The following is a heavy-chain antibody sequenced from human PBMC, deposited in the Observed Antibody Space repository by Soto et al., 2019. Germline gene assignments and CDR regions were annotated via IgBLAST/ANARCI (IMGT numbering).Heavy chain of an antibody. J-gene: IGHJ5*02. CDR2: IYPGDSDT. D-gene: IGHD3-10*01. CDR1: GYSFTSYW. Sequence: PGESLKISCKGSGYSFTSYWIGWVRQMPGKGLEWMGIIYPGDSDTRYSPSFQGQVTISADKSISTAYLQWSSLKASDTAMYYCARRAPSNYYGSGSPTGGWFDPWGQGTLVTVSS. V-gene: IGHV5-51*01. CDR3: ARRAPSNYYGSGSPTGGWFDP.